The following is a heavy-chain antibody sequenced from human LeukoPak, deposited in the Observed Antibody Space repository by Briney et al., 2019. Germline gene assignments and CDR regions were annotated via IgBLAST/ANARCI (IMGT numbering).Heavy chain of an antibody. V-gene: IGHV3-23*01. CDR1: GFTFSSYA. CDR3: AKDAAVAGTIGYYYYYYMDV. CDR2: ISGSGGST. Sequence: GGSLRLSCAASGFTFSSYAMNWVRQAPGKGLEWVSAISGSGGSTYYADSVKGRFTISRDNSKNTLYLQMNSLRAEDTAVYYCAKDAAVAGTIGYYYYYYMDVWGKGTTVTVSS. D-gene: IGHD6-19*01. J-gene: IGHJ6*03.